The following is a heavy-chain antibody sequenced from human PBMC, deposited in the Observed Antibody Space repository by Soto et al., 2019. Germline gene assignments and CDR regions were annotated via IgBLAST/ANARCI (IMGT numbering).Heavy chain of an antibody. J-gene: IGHJ4*02. Sequence: NPGGSLRLSCEGSGFTFSRVGMNWVRQVPGKGLEWVASISSASSETWYADSVKGRFIISRDNAQNSLFLQMNTLRHEDSAIDYCARVAYWGPGTQVTVSS. CDR3: ARVAY. CDR1: GFTFSRVG. CDR2: ISSASSET. V-gene: IGHV3-21*01.